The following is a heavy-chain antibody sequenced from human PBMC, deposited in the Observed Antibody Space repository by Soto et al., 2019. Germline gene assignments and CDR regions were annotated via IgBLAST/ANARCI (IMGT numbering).Heavy chain of an antibody. J-gene: IGHJ6*02. V-gene: IGHV3-53*01. Sequence: GGSLRLSCAASGFTVSSNYMSWVRQALGKGLEWVSVIYSGGSTYYADSVKGRFTICRDNSKNTPYLQLNSLRAEDTAVYYHARDHGFGELLSVRHYYYYGMDVWGQGTTVTVSS. CDR1: GFTVSSNY. CDR3: ARDHGFGELLSVRHYYYYGMDV. CDR2: IYSGGST. D-gene: IGHD3-10*01.